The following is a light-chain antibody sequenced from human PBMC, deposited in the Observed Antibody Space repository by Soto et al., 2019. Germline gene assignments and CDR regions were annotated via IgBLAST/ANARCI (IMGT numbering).Light chain of an antibody. Sequence: EIVMTQSPATLSVSPGERATLSCRASQSVSSNLAWYQQKPGQAPRLLIYAASTRATGIPARFSGSGSGTEFSLTISSMQSADVAVYYCQQYNNWPPGTFGQGTKVEIK. V-gene: IGKV3-15*01. J-gene: IGKJ1*01. CDR3: QQYNNWPPGT. CDR1: QSVSSN. CDR2: AAS.